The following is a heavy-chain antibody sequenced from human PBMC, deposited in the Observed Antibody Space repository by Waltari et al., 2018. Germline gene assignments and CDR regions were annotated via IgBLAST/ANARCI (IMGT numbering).Heavy chain of an antibody. D-gene: IGHD5-12*01. Sequence: QVQLVQSGAEVKKPGASVKVSCKASGYTLTGYYMHWVRQAPGQGLEWMGWINPNSGGTNYAQKFQGRVTMTRDTSISTAYMELSRLRSDDTAVYYCARGIGDGYNLGLFDYWGQGTLVTVSS. V-gene: IGHV1-2*02. J-gene: IGHJ4*02. CDR3: ARGIGDGYNLGLFDY. CDR1: GYTLTGYY. CDR2: INPNSGGT.